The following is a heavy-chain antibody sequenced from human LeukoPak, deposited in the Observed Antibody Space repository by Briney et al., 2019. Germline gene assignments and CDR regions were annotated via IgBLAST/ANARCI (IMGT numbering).Heavy chain of an antibody. CDR3: ARLDDYGDYLQY. J-gene: IGHJ4*02. Sequence: GESLKISCKGSGYRFISSWISWVRQMPGKGLEWMGIIYPGDSDTRYSPSFQGQVTISADKSISTAYLQWSSLKASDSAIYYCARLDDYGDYLQYWGQGTLVTVSS. CDR1: GYRFISSW. D-gene: IGHD4-17*01. V-gene: IGHV5-51*01. CDR2: IYPGDSDT.